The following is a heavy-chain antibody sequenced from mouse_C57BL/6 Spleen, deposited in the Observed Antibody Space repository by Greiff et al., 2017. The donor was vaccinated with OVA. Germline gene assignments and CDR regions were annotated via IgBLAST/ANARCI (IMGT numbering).Heavy chain of an antibody. V-gene: IGHV2-9*02. Sequence: VKLLQSGPGLVAPSQSLSITCTVSGFSLTSYGVHWVRQPPGKGLEWLGVIWAGGSTNYNSAFMSRLSISKDNSKRQVFLKMNSLQTEDTAMDICARDRGEFDSTVAEYFDDWGEGTTVTVSS. CDR3: ARDRGEFDSTVAEYFDD. CDR2: IWAGGST. D-gene: IGHD1-1*01. CDR1: GFSLTSYG. J-gene: IGHJ1*01.